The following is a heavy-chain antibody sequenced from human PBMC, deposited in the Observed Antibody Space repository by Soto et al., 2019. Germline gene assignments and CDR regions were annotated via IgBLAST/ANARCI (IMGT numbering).Heavy chain of an antibody. CDR2: ISYDGYNT. CDR1: GFTFSSYA. CDR3: ARVNLGNKLYYHYGLAV. D-gene: IGHD1-1*01. V-gene: IGHV3-30-3*01. Sequence: GGSLRLSSAASGFTFSSYAMHWVRQAPGKGLEWVAVISYDGYNTYYADSVKGRFTISRDNSKNTLYLQMTSLRPDDTGVYYCARVNLGNKLYYHYGLAVWAQGTSVTFSS. J-gene: IGHJ6*02.